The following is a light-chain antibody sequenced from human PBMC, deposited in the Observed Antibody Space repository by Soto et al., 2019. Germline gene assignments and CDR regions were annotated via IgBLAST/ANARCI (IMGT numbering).Light chain of an antibody. V-gene: IGLV2-8*01. Sequence: QSALTQPASVSGSPGQSITISCTGTSSDVGSYNLVSWYQQHPGKAPKLMIYEVYKRPSGVPDRFSGSKSGKTASLTVSGLQADDEADYYCSSYVGNNNLVFGGGTKLTVL. CDR2: EVY. CDR3: SSYVGNNNLV. CDR1: SSDVGSYNL. J-gene: IGLJ3*02.